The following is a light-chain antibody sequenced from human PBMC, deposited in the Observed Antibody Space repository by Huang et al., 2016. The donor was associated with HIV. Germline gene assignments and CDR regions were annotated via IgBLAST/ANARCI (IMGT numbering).Light chain of an antibody. CDR1: QGISNH. V-gene: IGKV1-9*01. CDR3: QQLNGYIT. Sequence: IQLTQSPYSLSASVGDRVTITCRASQGISNHLAWYQQKPGKATKLLIYGASTLQSGVPSRFGGSGSVTDFTLTISGLQPEDFATYYCQQLNGYITFGPGTKVDIK. CDR2: GAS. J-gene: IGKJ3*01.